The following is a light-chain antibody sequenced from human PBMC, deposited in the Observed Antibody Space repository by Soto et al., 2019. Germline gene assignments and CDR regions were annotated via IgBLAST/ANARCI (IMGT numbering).Light chain of an antibody. J-gene: IGKJ4*01. Sequence: DIQLTQSPSFLSASVGDRVTLTCRASQDISTYLACYQQKPGKAPNLLIYVASTLQNGVPSRFSGTGSGTEFTLTITNLQPEDFATYYCQQLDSYPLTFGGGTEVEI. CDR3: QQLDSYPLT. CDR1: QDISTY. CDR2: VAS. V-gene: IGKV1-9*01.